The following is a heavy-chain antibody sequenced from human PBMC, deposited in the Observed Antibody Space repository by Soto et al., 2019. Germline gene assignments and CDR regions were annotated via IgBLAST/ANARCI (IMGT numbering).Heavy chain of an antibody. Sequence: EVQLLESGGGLVQPGGSLRLSCAASGFTFSSYAMSWVRQAPGEGLEWVSAISGSGVSTYYADSVKGRFTISRDNSKNTLYLQMNSLRAEDTAVYYCANLGQYYDFWSGTDLDFDYWGQGTLVTVSS. J-gene: IGHJ4*02. CDR2: ISGSGVST. V-gene: IGHV3-23*01. CDR1: GFTFSSYA. CDR3: ANLGQYYDFWSGTDLDFDY. D-gene: IGHD3-3*01.